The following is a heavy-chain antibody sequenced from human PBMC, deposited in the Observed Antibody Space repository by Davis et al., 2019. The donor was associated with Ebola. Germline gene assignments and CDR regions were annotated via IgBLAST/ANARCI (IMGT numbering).Heavy chain of an antibody. V-gene: IGHV3-30*18. CDR3: AKQLGSGFMYDGMDV. CDR1: GFTFSSYG. D-gene: IGHD3-3*01. CDR2: ISYDGNQK. J-gene: IGHJ6*02. Sequence: GESLKISCAASGFTFSSYGMHWVRQAPGKGPECVAVISYDGNQKYYADSVKGRFTISRENSNNSIFLQLNSLRAEDTAVYYCAKQLGSGFMYDGMDVWGQGTTVTVSS.